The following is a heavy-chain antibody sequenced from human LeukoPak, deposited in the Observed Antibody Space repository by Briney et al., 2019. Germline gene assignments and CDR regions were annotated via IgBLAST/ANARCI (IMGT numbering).Heavy chain of an antibody. D-gene: IGHD3-10*01. CDR2: ISYNGGNK. V-gene: IGHV3-30*18. Sequence: GGSLRLSCAASGFAFSSYGLHWVRQAPEKGLEWVALISYNGGNKYYVDSVKGRFTISRDNSKNTLYLQMNSLRAEDTAVYYCAKQCMVRGVIPYYFDSWGQGTLVTVSS. CDR3: AKQCMVRGVIPYYFDS. J-gene: IGHJ4*02. CDR1: GFAFSSYG.